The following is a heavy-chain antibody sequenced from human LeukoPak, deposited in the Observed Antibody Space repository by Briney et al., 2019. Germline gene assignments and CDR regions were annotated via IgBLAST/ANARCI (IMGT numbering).Heavy chain of an antibody. CDR3: SRHEVSTFFGGVTISGGFDP. J-gene: IGHJ5*02. D-gene: IGHD3-3*01. V-gene: IGHV4-39*01. CDR1: GDSISTSNYF. Sequence: SETLSLTCTVSGDSISTSNYFWGWIRQPPGKGLEWIGSIYYSGSTYYSPSLKSRVTLSVDTSKNQFSLKLNSVTAADTAVYYCSRHEVSTFFGGVTISGGFDPWGQGTQVTVSS. CDR2: IYYSGST.